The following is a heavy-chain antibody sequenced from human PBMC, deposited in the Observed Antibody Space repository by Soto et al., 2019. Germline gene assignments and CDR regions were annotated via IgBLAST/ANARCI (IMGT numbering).Heavy chain of an antibody. CDR1: GYTFTSYY. CDR2: INPSGGST. V-gene: IGHV1-46*01. D-gene: IGHD6-19*01. J-gene: IGHJ6*02. CDR3: ARENSSGWYRAYYYGMDV. Sequence: ASVKVSCKASGYTFTSYYMHWVRQAPGQGLEWMGIINPSGGSTSYAQKFQGRVTMTRDTSTSTVYMELSSLRSEDTAVYYCARENSSGWYRAYYYGMDVWGQGTKVTVSS.